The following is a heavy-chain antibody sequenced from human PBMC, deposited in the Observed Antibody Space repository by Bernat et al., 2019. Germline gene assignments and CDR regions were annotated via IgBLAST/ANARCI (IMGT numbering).Heavy chain of an antibody. CDR3: AKDAGLTMVRGVIY. CDR1: GFTFSSYG. J-gene: IGHJ4*02. D-gene: IGHD3-10*01. CDR2: ISYDGSNK. V-gene: IGHV3-30*18. Sequence: QVQLVESGGGVVQPGRSLRLSCAASGFTFSSYGMHWVRQAPGKGLEWVAVISYDGSNKYYADSVKGRFTISRDNSKNTLYLQMNSLRAEDTAVYYCAKDAGLTMVRGVIYWGQGTLVTVSS.